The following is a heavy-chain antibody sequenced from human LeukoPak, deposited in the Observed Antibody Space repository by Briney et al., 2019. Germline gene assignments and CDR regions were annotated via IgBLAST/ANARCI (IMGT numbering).Heavy chain of an antibody. V-gene: IGHV1-69*01. CDR1: GGTFSSYA. CDR2: IIPNFGSA. Sequence: SVKVSCKASGGTFSSYAISWVRQAPGQGLEWMGGIIPNFGSANDAQKFQGRATITADESTSTAYLELSSLRSENTAVYYCARDRDGYSPYFDYWGQGTLVTVSS. J-gene: IGHJ4*02. D-gene: IGHD5-24*01. CDR3: ARDRDGYSPYFDY.